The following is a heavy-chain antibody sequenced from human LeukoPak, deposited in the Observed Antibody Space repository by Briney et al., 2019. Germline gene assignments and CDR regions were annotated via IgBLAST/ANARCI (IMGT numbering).Heavy chain of an antibody. J-gene: IGHJ6*02. CDR1: GGSFSRNF. D-gene: IGHD6-13*01. CDR3: VSAGIPDYYYYYGMDV. Sequence: PSETLSLTCAVYGGSFSRNFWSWIRQPPGKGLEWIGEINHSGSTNYNPSLKSRVTISVGTSKNQFSLQLSSVTAADTAVYYCVSAGIPDYYYYYGMDVWGQGTTVTVSS. CDR2: INHSGST. V-gene: IGHV4-34*01.